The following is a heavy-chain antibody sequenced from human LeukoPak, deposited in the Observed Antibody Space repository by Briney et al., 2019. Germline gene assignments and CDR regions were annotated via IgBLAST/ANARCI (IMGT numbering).Heavy chain of an antibody. J-gene: IGHJ4*02. V-gene: IGHV4-34*01. Sequence: SETLSLTCAVSGGSFSGYYWSWIRQPPRKGLEWIGEISHSGSTTYSPSLKSRVTISVDTSKNQFSLILSSVTAADTAVYYCARAGGDTTSSQDLDYWGQGTLVTVSS. CDR1: GGSFSGYY. D-gene: IGHD6-6*01. CDR2: ISHSGST. CDR3: ARAGGDTTSSQDLDY.